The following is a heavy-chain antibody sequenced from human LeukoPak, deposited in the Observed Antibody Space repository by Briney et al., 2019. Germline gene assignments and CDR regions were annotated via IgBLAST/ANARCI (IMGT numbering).Heavy chain of an antibody. Sequence: PGGSLRLSCAASGFTFSRYAMHWAGQAPGKGLEWVTFISYDGDKTYYADSVKGRFTISRDNSKSTVYLQMNSLRGEDTAVYYCARDLSEKYSSDYWGQGTLVTVSS. V-gene: IGHV3-30*03. CDR3: ARDLSEKYSSDY. CDR1: GFTFSRYA. D-gene: IGHD2/OR15-2a*01. J-gene: IGHJ4*02. CDR2: ISYDGDKT.